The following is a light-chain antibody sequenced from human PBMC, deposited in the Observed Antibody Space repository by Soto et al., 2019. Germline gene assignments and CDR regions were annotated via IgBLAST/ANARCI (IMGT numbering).Light chain of an antibody. J-gene: IGLJ2*01. CDR2: AVT. CDR1: SSDVGGYNY. V-gene: IGLV2-14*01. Sequence: QSALTQPASVSGSPGQSITISCTGTSSDVGGYNYVSWYQQHPGKAPKLMIYAVTDRPSGVSSRFSGSKSGNTASLTVSGLQAEDEADYYCSSYAGSNNLVFGGGTKLTVL. CDR3: SSYAGSNNLV.